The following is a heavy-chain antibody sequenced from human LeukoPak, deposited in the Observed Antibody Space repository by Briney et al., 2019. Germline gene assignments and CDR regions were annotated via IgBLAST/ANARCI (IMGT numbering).Heavy chain of an antibody. CDR3: ASSRNVDQFDI. CDR2: IYYSGST. CDR1: GGSISSDSYY. Sequence: SETLSLTCAVSGGSISSDSYYWGWIRQHPGKGLEWIGSIYYSGSTYYNPSLKSRLTISKDTSKNQFSLKLSSVTAADTAVYFCASSRNVDQFDIWGQGTMVTVSS. D-gene: IGHD3/OR15-3a*01. V-gene: IGHV4-31*11. J-gene: IGHJ3*02.